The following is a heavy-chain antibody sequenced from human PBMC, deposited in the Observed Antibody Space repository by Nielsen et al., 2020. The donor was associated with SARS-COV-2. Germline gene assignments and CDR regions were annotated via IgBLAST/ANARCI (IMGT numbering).Heavy chain of an antibody. J-gene: IGHJ3*02. CDR3: VNCRTSWLDDDLDDI. CDR1: GFSFSIHA. Sequence: GGSLRLSCSASGFSFSIHAMHWVRQAPGKGLEFVSVINSRGDKRYYADSVEDRFTISRDNSKNTLYLEMSRLRPEDTAVYYCVNCRTSWLDDDLDDIWGQGTMVTVS. CDR2: INSRGDKR. V-gene: IGHV3-64D*08. D-gene: IGHD6-13*01.